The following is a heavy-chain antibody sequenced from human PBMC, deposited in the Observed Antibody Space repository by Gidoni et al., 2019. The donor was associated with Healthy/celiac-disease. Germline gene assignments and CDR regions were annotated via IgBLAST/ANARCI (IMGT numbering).Heavy chain of an antibody. CDR1: GFTFSSYG. J-gene: IGHJ4*02. V-gene: IGHV3-33*01. D-gene: IGHD4-17*01. CDR3: AREEDYGDYGTDY. Sequence: QVQLVESGGGVVQPGRSLRLSCAASGFTFSSYGMHWVRQAPGKGLEWVAVIWYDGSNKYYADSVKGRFTISRDNSKNTLYLQMNSLRAEDTAVYYCAREEDYGDYGTDYWGQGTLVTVSS. CDR2: IWYDGSNK.